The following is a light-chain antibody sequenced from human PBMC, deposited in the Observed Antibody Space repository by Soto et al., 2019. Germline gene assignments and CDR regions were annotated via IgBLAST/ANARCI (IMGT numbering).Light chain of an antibody. CDR1: SSDVGLNSF. CDR2: DVT. Sequence: QSALTQPPSVSGSPGQSVTISCTGTSSDVGLNSFVSWYQQRPGNAPKVIIYDVTKRPLGVPDRFSGSKSGNTASLTISGLQADDEADYYCCAHAGTYLFGGGTKVTVL. V-gene: IGLV2-11*01. J-gene: IGLJ2*01. CDR3: CAHAGTYL.